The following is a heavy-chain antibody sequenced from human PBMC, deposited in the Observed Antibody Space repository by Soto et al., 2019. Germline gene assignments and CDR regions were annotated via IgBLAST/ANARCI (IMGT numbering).Heavy chain of an antibody. J-gene: IGHJ6*02. D-gene: IGHD5-12*01. CDR3: ARAIPTRGYSGYRAYYYYYGMDV. Sequence: EVQLVESGGGLVQPGGSLRLSCAASGFTFSSYDMHWVRQATGKGLEWVSAIGTAGDTYYPGSVKGRFTISRENAKNSLYLQMNSMRSGDTAVYYCARAIPTRGYSGYRAYYYYYGMDVWGQGTTVTVSS. CDR2: IGTAGDT. CDR1: GFTFSSYD. V-gene: IGHV3-13*04.